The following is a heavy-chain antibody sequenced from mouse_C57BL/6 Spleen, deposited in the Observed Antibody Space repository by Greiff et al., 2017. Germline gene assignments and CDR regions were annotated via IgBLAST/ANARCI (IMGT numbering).Heavy chain of an antibody. CDR3: ARGITTVAGYAMDY. CDR2: IDPANGNT. V-gene: IGHV14-3*01. J-gene: IGHJ4*01. Sequence: VTLKESVAELVRPGASVKLSCTASGFNIKNTYMHWVKQRPEQGLEWIGRIDPANGNTTYAPKFQGKATITADTSSNTAYLQLSSLTSEDTAIYYCARGITTVAGYAMDYWGQGTSVTVSS. D-gene: IGHD1-1*01. CDR1: GFNIKNTY.